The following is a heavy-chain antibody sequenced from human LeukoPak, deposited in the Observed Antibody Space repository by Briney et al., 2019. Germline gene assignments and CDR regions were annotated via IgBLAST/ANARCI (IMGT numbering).Heavy chain of an antibody. V-gene: IGHV3-53*01. Sequence: GGSLRLSCAASGFTVSSNYMSWVRQAPGKGLEWVSVISSGGSTYYADSVKGRFTISRDNSKNTLYLQMNSLRAEDTAVYYCARENDMGYCSGGRCYKGYNAMDVWGQGTTVTVSS. CDR1: GFTVSSNY. CDR3: ARENDMGYCSGGRCYKGYNAMDV. CDR2: ISSGGST. J-gene: IGHJ6*02. D-gene: IGHD2-15*01.